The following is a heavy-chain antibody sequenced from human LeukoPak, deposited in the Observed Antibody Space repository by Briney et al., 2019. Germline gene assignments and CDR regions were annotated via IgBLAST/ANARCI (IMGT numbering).Heavy chain of an antibody. Sequence: PGGSLRLSCAASGFTFSSYAMSWVRQAPGKGLEWVSAISGSGGSTYYAHSVKGRFTISRDNSKNTLYLQMNSLRAEDTAVYYCAKVGFGELPQERIDYWGQGTLVTVSS. CDR3: AKVGFGELPQERIDY. J-gene: IGHJ4*02. V-gene: IGHV3-23*01. CDR1: GFTFSSYA. D-gene: IGHD3-10*01. CDR2: ISGSGGST.